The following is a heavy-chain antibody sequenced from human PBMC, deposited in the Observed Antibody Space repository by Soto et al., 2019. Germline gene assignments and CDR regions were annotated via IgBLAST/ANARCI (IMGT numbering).Heavy chain of an antibody. CDR2: ISGSGGST. CDR3: AKEAANGYYYGMDV. Sequence: VGSLRLPCAAFGCTFSNYAMSRVRQAPGKGLEWVSAISGSGGSTYYADSVKGRFTISRDNSKNTLYLQMNSLRAEDTAVYYCAKEAANGYYYGMDVWGQGTTVTVSS. D-gene: IGHD2-8*01. V-gene: IGHV3-23*01. CDR1: GCTFSNYA. J-gene: IGHJ6*02.